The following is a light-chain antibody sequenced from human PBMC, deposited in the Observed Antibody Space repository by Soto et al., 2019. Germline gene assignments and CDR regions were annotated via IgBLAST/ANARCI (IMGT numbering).Light chain of an antibody. Sequence: IQVTHSPSFLSASVLYRVNVTCRASQGIGRFLAWYQQRPGKAPKLLIYGGSTVPSGVPSRFSGTGSGIDFTLTISSLQPEDFATYYCQQVHSYPRTFGQGTRLEIK. CDR1: QGIGRF. V-gene: IGKV1-9*01. CDR2: GGS. J-gene: IGKJ5*01. CDR3: QQVHSYPRT.